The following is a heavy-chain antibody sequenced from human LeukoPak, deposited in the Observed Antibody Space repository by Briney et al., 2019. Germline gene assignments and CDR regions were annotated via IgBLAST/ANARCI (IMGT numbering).Heavy chain of an antibody. J-gene: IGHJ4*02. CDR3: ARVPTYSSSWYGGYY. V-gene: IGHV4-34*01. CDR1: GGSISSYY. D-gene: IGHD6-13*01. CDR2: INHSGST. Sequence: PSETLSLTCTVSGGSISSYYWSWIRQPPGKGLERIGEINHSGSTNYNPSLKSRVTISVDTSKNQFSLKLSSVTAADTAVYYCARVPTYSSSWYGGYYWGQGTLVTVSS.